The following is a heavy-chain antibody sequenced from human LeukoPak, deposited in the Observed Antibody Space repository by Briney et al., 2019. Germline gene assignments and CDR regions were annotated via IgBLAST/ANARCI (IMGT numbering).Heavy chain of an antibody. Sequence: GGSLRLSCAASGFTFSGSAMHWVRQASGKGLEWVGRIKSKTDGGTTDYAAPVKGRFTISRDDSKNTLYLQMNSLKTEDTAVYYCTTVGYSYGYSYYYYYYMDVWGKGTTVTVSS. CDR2: IKSKTDGGTT. V-gene: IGHV3-15*01. CDR3: TTVGYSYGYSYYYYYYMDV. CDR1: GFTFSGSA. D-gene: IGHD5-18*01. J-gene: IGHJ6*03.